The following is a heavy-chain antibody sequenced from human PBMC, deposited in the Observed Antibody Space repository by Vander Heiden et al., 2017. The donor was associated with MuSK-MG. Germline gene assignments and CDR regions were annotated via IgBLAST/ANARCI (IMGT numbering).Heavy chain of an antibody. CDR2: INPNSGGT. V-gene: IGHV1-2*06. CDR1: GYTFTGYY. CDR3: ARDRGVAARPYYYYMDV. J-gene: IGHJ6*03. Sequence: QVQLVQSGAEVKKPGASVKVSCKASGYTFTGYYMHWVRQAPGQGLEWMGRINPNSGGTNYAQKLQGRVTMTRDTSISTAYMELSRLRSDDTAVYYCARDRGVAARPYYYYMDVWGKGTTVTVSS. D-gene: IGHD6-6*01.